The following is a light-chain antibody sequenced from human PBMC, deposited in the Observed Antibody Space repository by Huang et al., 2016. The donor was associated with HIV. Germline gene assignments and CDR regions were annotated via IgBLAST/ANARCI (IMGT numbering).Light chain of an antibody. V-gene: IGKV3-11*01. Sequence: EVVLTQSPDTLSLSPGETATLSCRASRSVDIYLAWYQHRPGQAPRLLIYDASNRATGVPGRFSCSGSWTDFTLTISNLEPEDFAVYYCQQRTNWPKLTFGGGTKVEIK. CDR3: QQRTNWPKLT. J-gene: IGKJ4*01. CDR2: DAS. CDR1: RSVDIY.